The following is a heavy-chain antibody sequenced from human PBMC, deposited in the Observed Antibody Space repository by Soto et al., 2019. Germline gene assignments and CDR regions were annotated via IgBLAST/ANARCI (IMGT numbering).Heavy chain of an antibody. Sequence: QVQLVESGGGVVQPGRSLRLSCAASGFPFSDYAMHWVRQAPGEGLEWVAVISFDGSNTYYADSVKGRFTVSRDNSKHTLSLQMNSLRSDDTALYYCAKALRGGCDYWGQGALVTVSS. CDR2: ISFDGSNT. CDR1: GFPFSDYA. D-gene: IGHD3-10*01. CDR3: AKALRGGCDY. J-gene: IGHJ4*02. V-gene: IGHV3-30*18.